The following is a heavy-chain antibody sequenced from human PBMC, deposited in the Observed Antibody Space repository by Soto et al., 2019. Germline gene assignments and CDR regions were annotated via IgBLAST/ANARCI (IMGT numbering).Heavy chain of an antibody. D-gene: IGHD3-9*01. V-gene: IGHV4-59*01. CDR1: GGSISSYY. J-gene: IGHJ4*02. CDR3: ARGGSNFDWLLPFDY. Sequence: PSETLSLTCTVSGGSISSYYWSWIRQPPGKGLEWIGYIYYSGSTNYNPSLKSRVTISVDTSKNQFSLKLSSVTAADTAVYYCARGGSNFDWLLPFDYWDQGTLVTVSS. CDR2: IYYSGST.